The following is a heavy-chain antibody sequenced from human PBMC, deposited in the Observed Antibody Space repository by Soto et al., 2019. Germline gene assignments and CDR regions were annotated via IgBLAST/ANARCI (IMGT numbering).Heavy chain of an antibody. CDR2: IYHSGST. D-gene: IGHD6-6*01. J-gene: IGHJ5*02. Sequence: QVQLQESGPGLVKPSQTLSLTCTVSGGSISSGDYYWSWIRQPPGKGLEWIGYIYHSGSTYYNPSLKGRVXLXVXXSKNPFSLKLSSVTAADTAVYYCARERPDGARLDPWGQGTLVTVSS. CDR3: ARERPDGARLDP. V-gene: IGHV4-30-4*01. CDR1: GGSISSGDYY.